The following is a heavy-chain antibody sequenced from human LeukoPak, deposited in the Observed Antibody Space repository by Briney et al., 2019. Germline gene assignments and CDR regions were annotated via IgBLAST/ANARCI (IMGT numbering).Heavy chain of an antibody. D-gene: IGHD3-10*01. CDR3: ARDVSLVRAVINPNWFDP. Sequence: PSETLSLTCAVYGGSFSGYYWSWIRQPPGKGLEWIGEINHSGSTNYNPSLKSRVTISVDTSKNQFSLRLTSVTAADTAVYFCARDVSLVRAVINPNWFDPWGPGTLVTVSS. CDR1: GGSFSGYY. CDR2: INHSGST. J-gene: IGHJ5*02. V-gene: IGHV4-34*01.